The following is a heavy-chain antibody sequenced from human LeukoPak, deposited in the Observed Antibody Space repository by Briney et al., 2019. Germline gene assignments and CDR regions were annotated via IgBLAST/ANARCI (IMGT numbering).Heavy chain of an antibody. J-gene: IGHJ4*02. CDR2: ISYDGSNK. Sequence: GRSLRLSCAASGFTFSSYGTHWVRQAPGKGLEWVAVISYDGSNKYYADSVKGRFTISRDNSKNTLYLQMNSLRAEDTAVYYCAKDGIAAAGTLDYWGQGTLVTVSS. CDR3: AKDGIAAAGTLDY. V-gene: IGHV3-30*18. D-gene: IGHD6-13*01. CDR1: GFTFSSYG.